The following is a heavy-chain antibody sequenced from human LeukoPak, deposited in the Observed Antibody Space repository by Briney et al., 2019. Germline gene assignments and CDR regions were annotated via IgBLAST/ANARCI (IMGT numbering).Heavy chain of an antibody. D-gene: IGHD6-13*01. Sequence: ASVKVSCKASGGTFSSYAISWVRQAPGQGLEWVGWINPNTGDTKYGQKFQGRVTMTSDTSTSTAYMELSSLRSDDTAVYYCARDKGAAGSDYWGQGTLVTVSS. CDR2: INPNTGDT. CDR3: ARDKGAAGSDY. CDR1: GGTFSSYA. J-gene: IGHJ4*02. V-gene: IGHV1-2*02.